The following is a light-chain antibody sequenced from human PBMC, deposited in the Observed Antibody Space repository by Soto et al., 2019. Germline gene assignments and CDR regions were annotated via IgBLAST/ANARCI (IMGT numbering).Light chain of an antibody. J-gene: IGKJ1*01. CDR3: QQYHIYSGT. CDR2: DAS. Sequence: DIQMTQSPSTLSAFVRDRFTITCRASQSISSWLAWYQQKPGKAPKLLIYDASSLASGVPSRFRGSGSGTELTLTINSMQTDDFETYYCQQYHIYSGTFGQGTKVDIK. V-gene: IGKV1-5*01. CDR1: QSISSW.